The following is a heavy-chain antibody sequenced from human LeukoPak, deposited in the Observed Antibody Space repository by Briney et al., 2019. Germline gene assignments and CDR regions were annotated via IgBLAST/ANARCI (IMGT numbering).Heavy chain of an antibody. D-gene: IGHD6-13*01. CDR1: GSTFTSSD. Sequence: ASVKVSCKASGSTFTSSDINWVRQATGQGLEWMGWINPKSGRTGYAKKFQARVSMTMNTSISTAYMEVSSLRFEDTAVYYGARGRSGLAAAGTYDYWGQGTLITVSS. CDR3: ARGRSGLAAAGTYDY. J-gene: IGHJ4*02. V-gene: IGHV1-8*01. CDR2: INPKSGRT.